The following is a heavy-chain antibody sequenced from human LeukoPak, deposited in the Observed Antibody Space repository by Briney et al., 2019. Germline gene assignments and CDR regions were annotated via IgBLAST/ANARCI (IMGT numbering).Heavy chain of an antibody. CDR3: AKERESYFEFDL. Sequence: GGSLRLSCAASGITFSSYGMSWVRQAPGKGLEWVSAIGGSADNTYYVDSVKGRFTISRDNSRNTLYLQMNSLRAEDTAIYYCAKERESYFEFDLWGQGTLVTVSS. J-gene: IGHJ4*02. V-gene: IGHV3-23*01. CDR1: GITFSSYG. D-gene: IGHD1-26*01. CDR2: IGGSADNT.